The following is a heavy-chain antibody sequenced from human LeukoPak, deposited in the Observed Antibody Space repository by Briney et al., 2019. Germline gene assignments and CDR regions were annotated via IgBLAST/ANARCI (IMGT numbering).Heavy chain of an antibody. CDR3: AKDRITISNWFDP. V-gene: IGHV3-74*01. D-gene: IGHD3-3*01. Sequence: PGGSLRLSCAASGFTFSNYWMHWVRHAPGEGLVWVSRISTDGSSTAYADSVKGRFTISRDNSKNTLYLQMNSLRAEDTAVYYCAKDRITISNWFDPWGQGTLVTVSS. CDR2: ISTDGSST. CDR1: GFTFSNYW. J-gene: IGHJ5*02.